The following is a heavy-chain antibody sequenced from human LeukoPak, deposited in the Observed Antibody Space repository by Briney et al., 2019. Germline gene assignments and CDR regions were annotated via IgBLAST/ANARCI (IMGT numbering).Heavy chain of an antibody. Sequence: PGGSLRLSCTASTITFTNYAMSWVRQAPGKGLEWVSGISGSGSITYSPDTLKGRFTISRDNSRNILFLQMNSLRPEDTALYFCAREERCTPITSYNGNWFDLWGQGTLVTVSS. J-gene: IGHJ5*02. V-gene: IGHV3-23*01. CDR2: ISGSGSIT. D-gene: IGHD2-8*01. CDR3: AREERCTPITSYNGNWFDL. CDR1: TITFTNYA.